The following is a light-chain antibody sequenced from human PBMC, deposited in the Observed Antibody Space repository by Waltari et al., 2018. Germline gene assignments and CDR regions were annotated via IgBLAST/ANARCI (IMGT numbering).Light chain of an antibody. Sequence: DIQMAQSPSSLSASVGDRVTITCRASQSISSYLNWYKQKPGKAPKLLTYAASSLQSGVPARFSGSGSGTDFTLTISSLQPEDFATYYCQQSYSTPWTFGQGTKVEIK. CDR1: QSISSY. V-gene: IGKV1-39*01. CDR2: AAS. CDR3: QQSYSTPWT. J-gene: IGKJ1*01.